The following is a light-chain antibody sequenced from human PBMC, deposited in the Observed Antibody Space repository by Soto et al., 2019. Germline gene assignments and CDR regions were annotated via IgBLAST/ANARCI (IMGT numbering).Light chain of an antibody. V-gene: IGKV3-11*01. CDR1: HTVSSY. J-gene: IGKJ4*01. CDR3: QRRNSRPWT. CDR2: DTS. Sequence: EIALTQSPATLSLSPGERATLSCRASHTVSSYLAWYQQRPGQAPRLLIYDTSNRATGIPARFSGSGSGTDSPITISILDHEFVAVYYQQRRNSRPWTFGGGTKVEIK.